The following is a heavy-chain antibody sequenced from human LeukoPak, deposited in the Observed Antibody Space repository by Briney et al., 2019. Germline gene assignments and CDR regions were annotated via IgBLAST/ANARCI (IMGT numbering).Heavy chain of an antibody. Sequence: PGGSLRLSCAASGFTFSSYWMSWVRQAPGKGLEWVATIKQDGSEKYYVDSVTGRFTISRDNAKSSLYLQMNALRAEDTAVYFCASPPLGYCDSTSCRFDYWGQGTLVTVSS. J-gene: IGHJ4*02. V-gene: IGHV3-7*01. D-gene: IGHD2-2*03. CDR3: ASPPLGYCDSTSCRFDY. CDR2: IKQDGSEK. CDR1: GFTFSSYW.